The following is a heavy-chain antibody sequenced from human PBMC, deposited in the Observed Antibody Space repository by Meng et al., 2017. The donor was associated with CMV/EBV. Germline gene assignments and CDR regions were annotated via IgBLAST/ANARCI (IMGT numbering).Heavy chain of an antibody. J-gene: IGHJ4*02. D-gene: IGHD6-13*01. CDR1: GYTFTGYY. CDR2: INPNSGGT. V-gene: IGHV1-2*02. Sequence: DSVKVSCKASGYTFTGYYMHWVRQAPGQGLEWMGWINPNSGGTNYAQKFQGRVTMTRDTSISTAYMELSRLRSDDTAVYYCARVNQVRIAAAGIGYWGQGTLVTVSS. CDR3: ARVNQVRIAAAGIGY.